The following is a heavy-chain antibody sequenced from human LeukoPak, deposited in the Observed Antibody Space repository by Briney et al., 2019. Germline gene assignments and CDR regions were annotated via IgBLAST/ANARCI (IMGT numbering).Heavy chain of an antibody. D-gene: IGHD4-17*01. CDR1: GGSISSYY. CDR2: IYYSGST. J-gene: IGHJ5*02. CDR3: ARLYGDLYNWFDP. Sequence: SETLSLTCTVSGGSISSYYWSWIRQPPGKGLEWIGYIYYSGSTNYNPSLKSRVTISVDTSKNQFSLKLSSVTVADTAVYYCARLYGDLYNWFDPWGQGTLVTVSS. V-gene: IGHV4-59*08.